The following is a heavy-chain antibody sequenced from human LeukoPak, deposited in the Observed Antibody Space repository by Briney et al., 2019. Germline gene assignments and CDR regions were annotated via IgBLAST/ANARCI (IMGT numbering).Heavy chain of an antibody. J-gene: IGHJ5*02. CDR2: FDPEDGET. V-gene: IGHV1-24*01. Sequence: GASVKVSCKVSGYTLTELSMHWVRQAPGKGLEWMGGFDPEDGETIYAQKFQGRVTMTEDTSTDTAYMELSSLRSEDTAVYYCAREAYCSSTSCYRGDGKFDPWGQGTLVTVSS. CDR3: AREAYCSSTSCYRGDGKFDP. D-gene: IGHD2-2*02. CDR1: GYTLTELS.